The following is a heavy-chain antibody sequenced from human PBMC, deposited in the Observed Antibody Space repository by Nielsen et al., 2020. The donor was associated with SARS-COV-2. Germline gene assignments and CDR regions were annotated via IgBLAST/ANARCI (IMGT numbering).Heavy chain of an antibody. Sequence: ASVKVSCKASGYTFTSYYMHWVRQAPGQGLEWMGIINPSGGSTSYAQKFQGRVTMTRDTSTSTVYMELSSLRSDDTAVYYCARDRGSYNWNHAWFDPWGQGTLVTVSS. CDR1: GYTFTSYY. CDR3: ARDRGSYNWNHAWFDP. V-gene: IGHV1-46*01. D-gene: IGHD1-14*01. J-gene: IGHJ5*02. CDR2: INPSGGST.